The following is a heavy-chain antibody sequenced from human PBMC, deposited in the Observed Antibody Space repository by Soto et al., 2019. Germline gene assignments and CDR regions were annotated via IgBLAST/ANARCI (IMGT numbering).Heavy chain of an antibody. D-gene: IGHD6-13*01. CDR2: ITGSGGGT. Sequence: EVQLLESGGGLVQPGGSLRLSCAASGFTFSNYAMTWVRQAPGKGLEWVSVITGSGGGTYFVDSVKGRFNISRDNSKNTVYLQMNRLRADATAVYYSAKRPLTAAGFDYWGQGTLVTVSS. J-gene: IGHJ4*02. V-gene: IGHV3-23*01. CDR3: AKRPLTAAGFDY. CDR1: GFTFSNYA.